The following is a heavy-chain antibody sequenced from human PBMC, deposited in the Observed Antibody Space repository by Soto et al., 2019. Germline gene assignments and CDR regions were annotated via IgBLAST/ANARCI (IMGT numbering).Heavy chain of an antibody. CDR2: IYYSGST. Sequence: SETLSLTCTVSCGSISSGGYYWSRILQHPVKGLEWIGYIYYSGSTYYNPSLKSRVTISVDTSKNQFSLKLSSVTAADTAVYYCARDRGVVGAPGRASRPYYGIDVWAHRTTVTV. CDR3: ARDRGVVGAPGRASRPYYGIDV. V-gene: IGHV4-31*03. D-gene: IGHD1-26*01. CDR1: CGSISSGGYY. J-gene: IGHJ6*02.